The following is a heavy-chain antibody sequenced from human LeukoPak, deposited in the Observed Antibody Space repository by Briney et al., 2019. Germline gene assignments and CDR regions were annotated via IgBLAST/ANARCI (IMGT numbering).Heavy chain of an antibody. CDR3: ARATWEPYFFDQ. V-gene: IGHV4-4*07. D-gene: IGHD1-26*01. J-gene: IGHJ4*02. CDR1: GDSISTYY. Sequence: PSETLSLTCTVSGDSISTYYWSWIRQPAGKGLEWIGRFYTNGDTKYNPSLKSRVTMSGDTSRNLLSLKLTSVTAADTAIYYCARATWEPYFFDQWGQGTLVTVSS. CDR2: FYTNGDT.